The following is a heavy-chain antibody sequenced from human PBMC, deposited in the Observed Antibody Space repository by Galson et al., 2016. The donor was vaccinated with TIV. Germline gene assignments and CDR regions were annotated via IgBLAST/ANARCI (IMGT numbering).Heavy chain of an antibody. D-gene: IGHD7-27*01. Sequence: LRLSCAASGFTVSGDHMTWVRQAPGRGLECLSVMYTGGSAYYADSVKGRFTISRDNSKNTLYLQMNSLRVEDTAVYYCARVNGAAKTYGMAVWGQGTTVTVSS. J-gene: IGHJ6*02. CDR3: ARVNGAAKTYGMAV. CDR1: GFTVSGDH. V-gene: IGHV3-53*01. CDR2: MYTGGSA.